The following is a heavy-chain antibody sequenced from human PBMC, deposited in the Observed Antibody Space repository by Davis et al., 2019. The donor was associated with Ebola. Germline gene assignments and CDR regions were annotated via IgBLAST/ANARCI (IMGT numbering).Heavy chain of an antibody. D-gene: IGHD3-3*01. Sequence: GESLKISCAASGFTFSSYAMHWVRQAPGKGLEWVAVISYDGSNKYYADSVKGRFTISRDNSKNTLYLQMNSLRAEDTAVYFCAKYLSGLDYWGQGTLVTVSS. J-gene: IGHJ4*02. CDR1: GFTFSSYA. CDR2: ISYDGSNK. V-gene: IGHV3-30-3*02. CDR3: AKYLSGLDY.